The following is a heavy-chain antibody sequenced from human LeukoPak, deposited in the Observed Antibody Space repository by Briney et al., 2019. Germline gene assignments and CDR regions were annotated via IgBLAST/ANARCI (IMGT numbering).Heavy chain of an antibody. Sequence: GGSLRLSCAASGFTFSNYWMHWVRQAPGKGLVWVSRVSSDGSTTSYADSVKGRFTISRDNAKNTLYLQINNLRAEDTAVYYCARVSVCSSAGCYSFFDQWGQGTLVTVSS. CDR3: ARVSVCSSAGCYSFFDQ. J-gene: IGHJ4*02. D-gene: IGHD2-2*01. CDR2: VSSDGSTT. CDR1: GFTFSNYW. V-gene: IGHV3-74*01.